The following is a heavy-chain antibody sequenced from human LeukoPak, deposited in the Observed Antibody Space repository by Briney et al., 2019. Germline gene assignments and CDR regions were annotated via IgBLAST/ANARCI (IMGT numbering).Heavy chain of an antibody. CDR2: IYSGGST. Sequence: GGSLRLSCAASGITVGSNYMSWVRQAPGKGLEWVSVIYSGGSTYYADSVKGSFTISRDNSKNTLYLQMSSLRAEDTAVYYCAKGRWLDCWGQGTLVTVSS. CDR1: GITVGSNY. D-gene: IGHD4-23*01. V-gene: IGHV3-66*01. J-gene: IGHJ4*02. CDR3: AKGRWLDC.